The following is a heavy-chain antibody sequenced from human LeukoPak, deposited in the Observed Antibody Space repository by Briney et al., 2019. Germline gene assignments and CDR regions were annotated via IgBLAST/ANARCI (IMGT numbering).Heavy chain of an antibody. CDR1: GYTFTGYY. V-gene: IGHV1-2*02. Sequence: ASVKVSCKASGYTFTGYYMHWVRQAPGQGLEWMGWINPNSGGTDYAQKFQGRVTMTRDTSISTAYMELSRLRSDDTAVYYCARGDGYNLWYFDYWGQGTLVTVSS. J-gene: IGHJ4*02. D-gene: IGHD5-24*01. CDR3: ARGDGYNLWYFDY. CDR2: INPNSGGT.